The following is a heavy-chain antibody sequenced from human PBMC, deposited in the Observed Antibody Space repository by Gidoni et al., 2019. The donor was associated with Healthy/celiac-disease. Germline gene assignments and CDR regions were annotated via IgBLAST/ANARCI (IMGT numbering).Heavy chain of an antibody. Sequence: QITLKESGPTLVKPTQTLTLTCTFSGFSLSTSGVGVGWIRQPPGKALEWLALIYWNDDKRYSPSLKSRLTITKDTSKNQVVLTMTNMDPVDTATYYCAHRGDDYVWGSYRFFDYWGQGTLVTVSS. J-gene: IGHJ4*02. CDR1: GFSLSTSGVG. D-gene: IGHD3-16*02. CDR3: AHRGDDYVWGSYRFFDY. CDR2: IYWNDDK. V-gene: IGHV2-5*01.